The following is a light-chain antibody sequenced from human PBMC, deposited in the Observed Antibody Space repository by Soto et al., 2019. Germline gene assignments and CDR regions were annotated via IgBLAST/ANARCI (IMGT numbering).Light chain of an antibody. V-gene: IGLV1-40*01. J-gene: IGLJ2*01. CDR1: SSNIGAGYD. CDR2: GNS. CDR3: QSYDSSLSGGDAV. Sequence: QSVLTQPPSVSGAPGQRVTISCTGSSSNIGAGYDVHWYQQLPGTAPKLLIYGNSNRPSGVPDRFSGSKSGTSASLAITGLQAEDEADYYCQSYDSSLSGGDAVFGGGTKLTVL.